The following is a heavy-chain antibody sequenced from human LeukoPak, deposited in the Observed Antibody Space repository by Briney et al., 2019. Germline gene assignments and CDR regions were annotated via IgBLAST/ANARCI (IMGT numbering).Heavy chain of an antibody. CDR2: IKSKTDGGTT. CDR3: TTMDIVVVVAATPRRVDY. D-gene: IGHD2-15*01. V-gene: IGHV3-15*01. CDR1: GFTFSNAW. Sequence: PGGSLRLSCAASGFTFSNAWMSWVRQAPGKGLEWVGRIKSKTDGGTTDYAAPVKGRFTISRDDSKNTLYLQMNSLKTEDTAVYYCTTMDIVVVVAATPRRVDYWGQGTLVTVSS. J-gene: IGHJ4*02.